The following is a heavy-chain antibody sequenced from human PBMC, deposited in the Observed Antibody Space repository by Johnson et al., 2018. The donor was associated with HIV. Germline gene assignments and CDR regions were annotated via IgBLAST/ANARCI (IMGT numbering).Heavy chain of an antibody. CDR3: ATNRGGAFDI. Sequence: PGGSLRLSCAASGFTFSSYDMSWVRQAPGKGLEWVSGISNSGSSTYYADSVKGRFTISRDNAKNSLYLQMNSLRAEDTAVYYCATNRGGAFDIWGQGTMVTVSS. V-gene: IGHV3-23*01. J-gene: IGHJ3*02. D-gene: IGHD2/OR15-2a*01. CDR1: GFTFSSYD. CDR2: ISNSGSST.